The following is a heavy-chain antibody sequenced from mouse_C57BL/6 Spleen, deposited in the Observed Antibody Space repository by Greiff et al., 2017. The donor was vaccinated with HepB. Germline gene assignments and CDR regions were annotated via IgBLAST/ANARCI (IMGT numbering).Heavy chain of an antibody. Sequence: VQLQQSGAELARPGASVKLSCKASGYTFTSYGISWVKQRTGQGLEWIGEIYPRSGNTYYNEKFKGKATLTADKSSSTAYMELRSLTSEDSAVYVYARDGITTVVAHYFDYWGQGTTLTVSS. CDR3: ARDGITTVVAHYFDY. D-gene: IGHD1-1*01. J-gene: IGHJ2*01. CDR1: GYTFTSYG. CDR2: IYPRSGNT. V-gene: IGHV1-81*01.